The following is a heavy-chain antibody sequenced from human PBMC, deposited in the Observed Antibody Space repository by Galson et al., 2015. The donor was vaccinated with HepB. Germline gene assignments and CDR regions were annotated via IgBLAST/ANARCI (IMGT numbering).Heavy chain of an antibody. V-gene: IGHV2-70*11. CDR2: IAWDDNK. D-gene: IGHD2-21*02. Sequence: PALVKPPQTLTLTCTFSGFSLSTSGMCVSWVRQPPGKALEWLARIAWDDNKYYSASLETRLSISKDTSMNQVVLTLTNMDPVDTATYYCARTSLVMVTHGHTYFAMDVWGQGTTVTVSS. CDR3: ARTSLVMVTHGHTYFAMDV. CDR1: GFSLSTSGMC. J-gene: IGHJ6*02.